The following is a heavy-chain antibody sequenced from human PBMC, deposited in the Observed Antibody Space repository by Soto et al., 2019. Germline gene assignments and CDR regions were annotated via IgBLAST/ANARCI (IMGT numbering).Heavy chain of an antibody. Sequence: AASGFTFSTYAMSWVRQAPGKGLEWVSAISSGGTSTYYTDSVKGRFTISRDNSKNTLYLQMNSLRAEDTAVYYCAKGMGYLDYWGQGTLVTVSS. V-gene: IGHV3-23*01. CDR2: ISSGGTST. J-gene: IGHJ4*02. CDR1: GFTFSTYA. CDR3: AKGMGYLDY.